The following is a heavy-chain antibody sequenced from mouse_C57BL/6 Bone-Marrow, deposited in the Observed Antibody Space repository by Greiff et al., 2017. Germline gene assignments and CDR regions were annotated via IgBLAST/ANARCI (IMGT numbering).Heavy chain of an antibody. CDR3: TSMVAYWYFDV. Sequence: EVQLVESGAELVRPGASVKLSCTASGFNIKDDYMHWVKQRPEQGLEWIGWIDPENGDTEYASKFQGKATITADTSSNTAYLQLSSLTSEDTAVYYCTSMVAYWYFDVWGTGTTVTVSS. J-gene: IGHJ1*03. CDR1: GFNIKDDY. CDR2: IDPENGDT. D-gene: IGHD2-2*01. V-gene: IGHV14-4*01.